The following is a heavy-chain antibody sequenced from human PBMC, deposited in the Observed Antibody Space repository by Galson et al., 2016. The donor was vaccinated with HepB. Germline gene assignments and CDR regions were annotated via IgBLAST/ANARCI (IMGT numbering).Heavy chain of an antibody. CDR1: GFTFSDYS. V-gene: IGHV3-21*01. J-gene: IGHJ4*02. CDR3: ARASYYGNTGYYYFDY. D-gene: IGHD3-22*01. Sequence: SLRLSCAASGFTFSDYSMSWVRQAPGKGLEWVSFITGRSYPYNHYDDSVRGRFTIPRDDAKNSLFLQMNSLTAEDTAVYFCARASYYGNTGYYYFDYWGQGALVTVSS. CDR2: ITGRSYPYN.